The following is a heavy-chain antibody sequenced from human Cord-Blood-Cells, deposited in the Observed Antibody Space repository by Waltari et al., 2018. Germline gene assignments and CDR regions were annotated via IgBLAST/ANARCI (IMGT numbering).Heavy chain of an antibody. Sequence: QVQLVQSGAEVKKPGSSVKVSCKASGGTFSSYAISWVRQAHGQGLEWMGGIIPIFGTANYAQKCQGRGTITADKSTSTAYMELSSLRSEDTAVYYCARVGLIEYSSSSWFDPWGQGTLVTVSS. J-gene: IGHJ5*02. V-gene: IGHV1-69*06. D-gene: IGHD6-6*01. CDR2: IIPIFGTA. CDR1: GGTFSSYA. CDR3: ARVGLIEYSSSSWFDP.